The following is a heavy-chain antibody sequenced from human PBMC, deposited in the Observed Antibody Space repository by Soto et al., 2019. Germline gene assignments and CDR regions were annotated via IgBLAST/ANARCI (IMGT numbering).Heavy chain of an antibody. D-gene: IGHD4-17*01. CDR3: AKDLYGNYPDYFDS. CDR1: GFTFTNYA. CDR2: ISGSGGFT. J-gene: IGHJ4*02. V-gene: IGHV3-23*01. Sequence: GGSLRLSCAASGFTFTNYAMAWVRQSPGRGLEWVSGISGSGGFTYYADSVKGRFTISRDNSKNTLYLQMNSLRAEDSAIFYCAKDLYGNYPDYFDSWGQGTLVTVSS.